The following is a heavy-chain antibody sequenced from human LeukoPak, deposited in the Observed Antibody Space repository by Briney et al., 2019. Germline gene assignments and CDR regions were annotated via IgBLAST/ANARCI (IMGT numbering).Heavy chain of an antibody. J-gene: IGHJ4*02. V-gene: IGHV1-2*02. CDR3: AREGVDWNHSVYYFDY. Sequence: ASVKVSCEASGYTFTSYYLHWVRQAPGQGLEWMGWINPNSGGTNYAQKFQGRVTMTRDTSISTAYMELSRLRSDDTAVYYCAREGVDWNHSVYYFDYWGQGTLVTVSS. CDR1: GYTFTSYY. D-gene: IGHD1-1*01. CDR2: INPNSGGT.